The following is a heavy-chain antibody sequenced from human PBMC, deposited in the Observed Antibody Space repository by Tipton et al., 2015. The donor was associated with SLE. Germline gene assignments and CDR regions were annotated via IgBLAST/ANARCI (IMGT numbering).Heavy chain of an antibody. CDR2: ISWNGGRM. V-gene: IGHV3-9*01. J-gene: IGHJ5*02. Sequence: SLRLSCAASGFTFDDYGMGWVRQVPGKGLEWVSGISWNGGRMAYADSLKGRFTISRDNAKNALYLQMNTLRAEDTALYFCVRDRAAVGTGWFDPWGQGTLVIVSS. CDR3: VRDRAAVGTGWFDP. CDR1: GFTFDDYG. D-gene: IGHD6-13*01.